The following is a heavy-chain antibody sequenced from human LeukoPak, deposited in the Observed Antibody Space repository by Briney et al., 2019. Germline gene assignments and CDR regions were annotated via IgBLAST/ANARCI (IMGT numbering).Heavy chain of an antibody. Sequence: PGGSLRLSCAASGFTFSSYAMSWVRQAPGKGLEWVSAISGSGGSTYYADSVKGRFTISRDNPKNTLYLQMNSLRAEDTAVYYCAKDLLVYSNYVGGYFDYWGQGSLVTVSS. J-gene: IGHJ4*02. D-gene: IGHD4-11*01. V-gene: IGHV3-23*01. CDR1: GFTFSSYA. CDR2: ISGSGGST. CDR3: AKDLLVYSNYVGGYFDY.